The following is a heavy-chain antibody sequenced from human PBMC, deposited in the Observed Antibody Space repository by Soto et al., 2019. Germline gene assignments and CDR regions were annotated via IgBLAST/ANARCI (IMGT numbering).Heavy chain of an antibody. CDR2: ISWNSGSI. D-gene: IGHD6-13*01. CDR1: GFTFDDYA. CDR3: AKDIGAQIPRIIAAAVGFDY. J-gene: IGHJ4*02. Sequence: GGSLRLSCAASGFTFDDYAMHWVRQAPGKGLEWVSGISWNSGSIGYADAVKGRFTISRDNAKNSLYLQMNSLRAEDTALYYCAKDIGAQIPRIIAAAVGFDYWGQGTLVTVSS. V-gene: IGHV3-9*01.